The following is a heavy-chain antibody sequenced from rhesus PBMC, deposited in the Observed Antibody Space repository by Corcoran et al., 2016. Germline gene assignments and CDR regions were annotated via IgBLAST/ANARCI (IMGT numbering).Heavy chain of an antibody. CDR2: IYGNSAST. Sequence: QVKLQQWGEGLVKPSETLSLTCAVYGGSISGYYYWSWIRQPPGKGLEWIGYIYGNSASTNYNPSLKNRVTISKDTAKNQFSLKLSSVTAADTAVYYCARVDSSGWYNRCDVWGPGVLVTVSS. CDR1: GGSISGYYY. D-gene: IGHD6-31*01. J-gene: IGHJ5-1*01. V-gene: IGHV4-73*01. CDR3: ARVDSSGWYNRCDV.